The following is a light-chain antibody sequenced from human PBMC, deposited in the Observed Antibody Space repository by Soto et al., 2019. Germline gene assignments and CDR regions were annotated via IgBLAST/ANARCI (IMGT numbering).Light chain of an antibody. CDR1: QSLFYSSNNKNF. J-gene: IGKJ2*01. V-gene: IGKV4-1*01. CDR3: QHYFTTPRT. Sequence: DIVMTQSPDSLAVSLGERATINCKSSQSLFYSSNNKNFLAWYQQKPGQPPKLLIYWASTRESGVPDRFSGSGSGAEFNLTITSLQAEDAGIYYCQHYFTTPRTFGQGTKLEI. CDR2: WAS.